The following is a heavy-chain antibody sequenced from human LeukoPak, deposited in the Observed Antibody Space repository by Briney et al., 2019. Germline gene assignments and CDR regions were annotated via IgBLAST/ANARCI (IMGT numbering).Heavy chain of an antibody. J-gene: IGHJ5*02. CDR1: GGSISSYY. D-gene: IGHD3-16*02. CDR2: IYTSGST. V-gene: IGHV4-4*07. CDR3: ARDTQGDYVWGSYRLYNWFDP. Sequence: SETLSLTCTVSGGSISSYYWSWIRQPAGKGLEWIGRIYTSGSTNYNPSLKSRVTISVDTSKNQFSLKLSSVTAADTAVYYCARDTQGDYVWGSYRLYNWFDPWSQGTLVTVSS.